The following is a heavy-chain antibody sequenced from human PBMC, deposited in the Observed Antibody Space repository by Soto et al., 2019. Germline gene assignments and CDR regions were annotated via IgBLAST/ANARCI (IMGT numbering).Heavy chain of an antibody. J-gene: IGHJ4*02. D-gene: IGHD6-19*01. V-gene: IGHV3-30-3*01. CDR3: ARDTRIAVAGIAPDY. CDR1: GFTFSSYA. Sequence: QVQLVESGGGVVQPGRSLRLSCAASGFTFSSYAMHWVRQAPGKGLEWVAVISYDGSNKYYADSVKGRFTISRDNSKNTLYLQKNSLRAEDTAVYYCARDTRIAVAGIAPDYWGQGTLVTVSS. CDR2: ISYDGSNK.